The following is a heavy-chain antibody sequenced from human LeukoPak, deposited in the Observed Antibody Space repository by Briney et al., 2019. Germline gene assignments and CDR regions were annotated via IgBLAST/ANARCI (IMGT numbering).Heavy chain of an antibody. CDR1: GGSISSSSYH. Sequence: KSSETLSLTCTVSGGSISSSSYHWGWIRQPPGEGLGWIGSIYYGGNTYYNPSLKSRVTMSVDTSKNQFSLKLSSVTAADTAVYYCARHDSSGPYNAFDIWGQGTMVTVSS. CDR3: ARHDSSGPYNAFDI. V-gene: IGHV4-39*01. J-gene: IGHJ3*02. D-gene: IGHD3-22*01. CDR2: IYYGGNT.